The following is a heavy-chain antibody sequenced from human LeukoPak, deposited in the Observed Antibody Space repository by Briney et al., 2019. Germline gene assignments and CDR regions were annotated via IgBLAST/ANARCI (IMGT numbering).Heavy chain of an antibody. D-gene: IGHD3/OR15-3a*01. CDR1: GFAFSGHW. CDR2: VNNDGGDA. Sequence: GGSLRLSCAASGFAFSGHWMHWVRQAPGKGLVWVSRVNNDGGDAIYADSVKGRFSISRDNAKNTLYLQMNSLRDEDTAVYYCVRGSFGPDIWGQGTMVTVSS. J-gene: IGHJ3*02. V-gene: IGHV3-74*01. CDR3: VRGSFGPDI.